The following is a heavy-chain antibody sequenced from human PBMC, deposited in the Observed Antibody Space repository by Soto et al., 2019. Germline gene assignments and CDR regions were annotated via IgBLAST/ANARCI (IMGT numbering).Heavy chain of an antibody. V-gene: IGHV3-33*01. CDR1: GFTFSSYG. Sequence: QVQLVESGGGVVQPGGSLRLSCAASGFTFSSYGMHWVRQAPGKGLEWVAVIWYDGSNKYYADSVKGRFTISRDNSKNTLYLQMNSLRAEDTAVYYCAREDPRCSSTSCAFDYWGQGTLVTVSS. D-gene: IGHD2-2*01. J-gene: IGHJ4*02. CDR2: IWYDGSNK. CDR3: AREDPRCSSTSCAFDY.